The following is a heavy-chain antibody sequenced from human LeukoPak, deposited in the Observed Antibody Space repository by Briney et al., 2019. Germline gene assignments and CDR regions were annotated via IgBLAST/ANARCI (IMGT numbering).Heavy chain of an antibody. V-gene: IGHV1-69*05. J-gene: IGHJ6*03. D-gene: IGHD2-15*01. CDR3: ARGRGGHYYMDV. Sequence: GASVKVSCKASGGTFSSYAISWVRQAPGQGLEWMGGIIPIFGTANYAQKFQGRVTITTDESTSTAYMELRSLRSEDTAVYYCARGRGGHYYMDVWGKGTTVTVSS. CDR2: IIPIFGTA. CDR1: GGTFSSYA.